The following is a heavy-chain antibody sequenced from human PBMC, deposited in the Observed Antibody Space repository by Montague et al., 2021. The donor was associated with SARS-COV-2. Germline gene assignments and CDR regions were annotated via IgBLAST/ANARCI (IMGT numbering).Heavy chain of an antibody. CDR1: GGSFSGYF. Sequence: SETLSLTCAVQGGSFSGYFWSWVRQSPGKGLELNGESNQSGSTNYNPSLKSRATISADTSKNQFSLKVSSVTASDTAVYYCARDADYYSDYRGTISYWGQGTMVSVSS. V-gene: IGHV4-34*01. CDR2: SNQSGST. J-gene: IGHJ4*02. D-gene: IGHD4-11*01. CDR3: ARDADYYSDYRGTISY.